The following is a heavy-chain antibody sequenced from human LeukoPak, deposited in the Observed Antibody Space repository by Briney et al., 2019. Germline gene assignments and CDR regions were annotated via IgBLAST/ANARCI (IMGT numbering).Heavy chain of an antibody. CDR2: ISISSSYI. Sequence: GGSLRLSCAASGFTFSSYSMNWVRQAPRKWLEWVSSISISSSYIYYADSVKGRFTISRDNAKNSLYLQMNSLRAEDTAVYYCARAGSSSWYGVGWFDPWGQGTLVTVSS. CDR3: ARAGSSSWYGVGWFDP. CDR1: GFTFSSYS. V-gene: IGHV3-21*01. J-gene: IGHJ5*02. D-gene: IGHD6-13*01.